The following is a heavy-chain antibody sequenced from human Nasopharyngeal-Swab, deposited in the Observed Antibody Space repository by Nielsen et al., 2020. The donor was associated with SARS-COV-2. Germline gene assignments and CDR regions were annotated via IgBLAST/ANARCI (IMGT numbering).Heavy chain of an antibody. CDR2: ISYDGSEE. J-gene: IGHJ4*02. V-gene: IGHV3-30*18. CDR3: AKDLRGPYFF. CDR1: GFNFRTHE. D-gene: IGHD2/OR15-2a*01. Sequence: GESLKISCAASGFNFRTHEMHWVRQALGKGLEWVAGISYDGSEEHYVDSVKGRFTISRDNSKNTLSLQMNSLRAEDTAVYYCAKDLRGPYFFWGQGTLVTVSS.